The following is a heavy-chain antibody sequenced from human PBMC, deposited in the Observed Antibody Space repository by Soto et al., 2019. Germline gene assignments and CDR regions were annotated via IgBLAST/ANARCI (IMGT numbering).Heavy chain of an antibody. D-gene: IGHD6-19*01. J-gene: IGHJ3*02. CDR2: ISGSGGST. V-gene: IGHV3-23*01. CDR3: AKSCSGWYDVFDN. Sequence: EVQLLESGGGLVQPGGSLRLSCAASGFTFSSYAMSWFRQAPGKGLEWVSAISGSGGSTYYADSVKGRFTISRDNSKNTLYLQMNSLRAEDTAVYYCAKSCSGWYDVFDNWGQGTMVTVSS. CDR1: GFTFSSYA.